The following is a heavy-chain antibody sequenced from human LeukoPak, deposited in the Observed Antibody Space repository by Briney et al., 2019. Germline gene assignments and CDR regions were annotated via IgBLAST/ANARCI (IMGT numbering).Heavy chain of an antibody. CDR1: GTSITSDY. V-gene: IGHV4-59*01. CDR2: VYYSGSS. Sequence: SETLSLTCSASGTSITSDYWTWIRQSPGKGLEWIGYVYYSGSSTYNPSLKGRVTISMDTSMNQFSLKLNSVTAADTAVYYCARGYAYMDVWGKGTTVTVSS. J-gene: IGHJ6*03. D-gene: IGHD1-1*01. CDR3: ARGYAYMDV.